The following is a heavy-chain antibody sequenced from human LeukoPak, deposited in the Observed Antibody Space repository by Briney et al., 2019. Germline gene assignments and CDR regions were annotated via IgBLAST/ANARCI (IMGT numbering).Heavy chain of an antibody. CDR1: GGSMSSYY. Sequence: SSETLSLTCTVSGGSMSSYYWSWIRQPPGKGLEWIGYIYYSGSTYYNPSLKSRVTISVDTSKNQFSLKLSSVTAADTAVYYCATYYGDPTPWFDYWGQGTLVTVSS. CDR2: IYYSGST. V-gene: IGHV4-59*04. J-gene: IGHJ4*02. CDR3: ATYYGDPTPWFDY. D-gene: IGHD4-17*01.